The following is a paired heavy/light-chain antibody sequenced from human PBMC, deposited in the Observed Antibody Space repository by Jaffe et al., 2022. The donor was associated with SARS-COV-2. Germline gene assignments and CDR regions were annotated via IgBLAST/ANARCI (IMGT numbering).Light chain of an antibody. CDR3: MQSIRLPLT. CDR2: EVS. CDR1: RSLLQSDGGTY. V-gene: IGKV2D-29*01. Sequence: DLVLTQTPLSLSVTPGQPASISCRSSRSLLQSDGGTYLYWFLQRAGQPPQLLISEVSNRVSGVPDRFSGSGSGTDFTLKISRVEADDVGVYYCMQSIRLPLTFGGGTKVELK. J-gene: IGKJ4*01.
Heavy chain of an antibody. CDR2: INGTGNNK. Sequence: EVRLVQSGGGLAQPGGSLTLSCVASGFTFRSYSMSWVRQAPGKGLEWVSAINGTGNNKYYADSVKGRFTISRDNSRNTVYLEMNSLRADDTALYFCAKLLDSWGQGVRVTVS. CDR3: AKLLDS. V-gene: IGHV3-23*04. CDR1: GFTFRSYS. J-gene: IGHJ4*02.